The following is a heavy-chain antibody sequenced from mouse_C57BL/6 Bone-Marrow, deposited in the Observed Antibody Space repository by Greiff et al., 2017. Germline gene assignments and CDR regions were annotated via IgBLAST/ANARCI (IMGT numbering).Heavy chain of an antibody. CDR1: GFSFTSYG. V-gene: IGHV2-6-1*01. J-gene: IGHJ4*01. CDR2: IWSDGSS. Sequence: VQRVESGPGLVAPSQSLSITCTVSGFSFTSYGVHWVRQPPGKGLEWLVVIWSDGSSTYNSAIKSRLSISKDNSKSQVFLKMNSLQTDDTAMYYCARHIPTGFYAMDYWGQGTSVTVSS. CDR3: ARHIPTGFYAMDY. D-gene: IGHD4-1*01.